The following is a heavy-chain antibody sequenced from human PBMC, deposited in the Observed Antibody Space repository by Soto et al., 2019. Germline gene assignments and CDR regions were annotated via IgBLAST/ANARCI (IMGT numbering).Heavy chain of an antibody. CDR1: GYTFTSYD. CDR2: MNPNSGNT. J-gene: IGHJ3*02. V-gene: IGHV1-8*01. D-gene: IGHD3-10*01. Sequence: GASVKVSCKASGYTFTSYDINWVRQATGQGLEWMGWMNPNSGNTDYAQKFQGRVTMTRDTSTSTAYMELRSLRSDDTAVYYCARARSKSDAFDIWGQGTMVTVSS. CDR3: ARARSKSDAFDI.